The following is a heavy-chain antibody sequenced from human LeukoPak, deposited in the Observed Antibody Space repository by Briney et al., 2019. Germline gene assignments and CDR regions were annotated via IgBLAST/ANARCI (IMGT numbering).Heavy chain of an antibody. Sequence: SETLSLTCTVSGGSISTYYWSWIRQPPGKGLEWIGYIYNSGSTNYNPSLKSRVTISVDTSKNQFSLKLSSVTAADTAVYYCATEQGYSSGWYPEAFDIWGQGTMVTVSS. V-gene: IGHV4-59*08. CDR3: ATEQGYSSGWYPEAFDI. CDR2: IYNSGST. CDR1: GGSISTYY. J-gene: IGHJ3*02. D-gene: IGHD6-19*01.